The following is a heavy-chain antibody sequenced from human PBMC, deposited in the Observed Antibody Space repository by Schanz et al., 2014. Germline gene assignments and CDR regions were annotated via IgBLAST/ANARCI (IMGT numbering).Heavy chain of an antibody. CDR3: ATLDYADSVS. Sequence: QVQLVQSGADVKKPGSSVRVSCKASGGTFSRLTFSWVRQAPGQGFEWMGRVIPILGVTHYAQKFQGRVTITADKSTTTAYMELNSLNSDDTAVYYCATLDYADSVSWGQGTLVTVSS. D-gene: IGHD4-17*01. CDR1: GGTFSRLT. J-gene: IGHJ5*02. CDR2: VIPILGVT. V-gene: IGHV1-69*02.